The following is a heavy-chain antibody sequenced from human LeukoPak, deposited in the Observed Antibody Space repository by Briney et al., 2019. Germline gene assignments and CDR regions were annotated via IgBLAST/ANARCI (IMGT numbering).Heavy chain of an antibody. D-gene: IGHD2-21*01. CDR3: AKDFRIGYSAHFDY. V-gene: IGHV3-23*01. CDR2: IYENGGTT. Sequence: GGSLRLSCVGSGFTFRSHAMSWVRQAPEKGLEFVSGIYENGGTTYYADSVKGRFSISRDNSKNTLYLQMDSLGGEDTAVYHCAKDFRIGYSAHFDYWGQGTLVTVSS. CDR1: GFTFRSHA. J-gene: IGHJ4*02.